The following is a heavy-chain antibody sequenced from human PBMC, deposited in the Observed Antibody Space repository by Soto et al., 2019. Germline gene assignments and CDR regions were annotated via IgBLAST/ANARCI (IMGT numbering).Heavy chain of an antibody. Sequence: PSETLSLTCTVSGGSISSGGYYWSWIRQHPGKGPEWIGYIYYSGSTYYNPSLKSRVTISVDTSKNQFSLKLSSVTAADTAVYYCARAWDDYSNWFDPWGQGPLVTVSS. CDR2: IYYSGST. CDR1: GGSISSGGYY. D-gene: IGHD4-4*01. V-gene: IGHV4-31*03. CDR3: ARAWDDYSNWFDP. J-gene: IGHJ5*02.